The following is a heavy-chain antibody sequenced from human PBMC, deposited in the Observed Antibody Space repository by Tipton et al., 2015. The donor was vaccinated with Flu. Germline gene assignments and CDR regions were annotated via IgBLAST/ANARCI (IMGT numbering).Heavy chain of an antibody. CDR3: ARDHWNDVSGYYYGMGV. V-gene: IGHV4-61*01. D-gene: IGHD1-1*01. J-gene: IGHJ6*02. CDR2: IYYSGST. Sequence: TLSLTCTVSGGSVSSGSYYWSWIRQPPGKGLEWIGYIYYSGSTNYNPSLKSRVTISVDTSKNQFSLKLSSVTAADTAVYYCARDHWNDVSGYYYGMGVWGQGTTVTVSS. CDR1: GGSVSSGSYY.